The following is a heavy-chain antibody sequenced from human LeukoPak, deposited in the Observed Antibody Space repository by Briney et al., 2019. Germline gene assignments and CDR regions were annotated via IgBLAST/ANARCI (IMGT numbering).Heavy chain of an antibody. CDR2: IIPIFGTA. CDR1: GGTFSSYA. CDR3: ARGIVVQPSANWFDP. Sequence: SVKVSCKASGGTFSSYAISWVRQAPGQGLEWMGGIIPIFGTANYAQKFQGRVTITADESTSTAYMELSSLRFEDTAVHYCARGIVVQPSANWFDPWGQGTPVTVSS. J-gene: IGHJ5*02. V-gene: IGHV1-69*13. D-gene: IGHD2-2*01.